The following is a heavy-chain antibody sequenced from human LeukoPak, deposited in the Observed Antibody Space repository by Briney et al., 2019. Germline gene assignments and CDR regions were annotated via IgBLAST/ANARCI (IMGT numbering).Heavy chain of an antibody. V-gene: IGHV3-11*04. Sequence: GGSLRLSCAASGFTFSDYYMSWIRQAPGKGLEWVSYISSSGSTIYYADSVKGRSTISRDDAKNSLYLQMNSLRADDTAVYYCARDSNYDFWSGPQYGKPHNWFDPWGQGTLVTVSS. CDR2: ISSSGSTI. J-gene: IGHJ5*02. CDR1: GFTFSDYY. CDR3: ARDSNYDFWSGPQYGKPHNWFDP. D-gene: IGHD3-3*01.